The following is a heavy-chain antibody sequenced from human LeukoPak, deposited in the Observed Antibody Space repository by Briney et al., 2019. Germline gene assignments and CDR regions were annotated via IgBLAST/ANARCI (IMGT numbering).Heavy chain of an antibody. Sequence: TGGSLRLSCAASGFTVSSNYMSWVRQAPGKGLEWVSVISSGGNIYYADSVKGRFTISRDNSKNTLYLQMNSLRAEDTAVYYCARDYGAPVSFDYWGQGTLVTVSS. D-gene: IGHD4-17*01. CDR3: ARDYGAPVSFDY. CDR1: GFTVSSNY. CDR2: ISSGGNI. V-gene: IGHV3-66*01. J-gene: IGHJ4*02.